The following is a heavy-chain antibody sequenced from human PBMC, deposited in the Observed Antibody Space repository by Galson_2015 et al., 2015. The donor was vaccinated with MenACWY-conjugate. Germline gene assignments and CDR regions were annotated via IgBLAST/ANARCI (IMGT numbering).Heavy chain of an antibody. CDR1: GFTFSSYT. Sequence: SLRLSCAASGFTFSSYTMNWVRQAPGKGLEWVSSISSGSSYIYYADSVKGRFTTSRDNAKNSLFLQMDSLRAEDTAVYYCARDWYIVVADNWFDPWGQGTLVTVSS. D-gene: IGHD2-2*01. CDR3: ARDWYIVVADNWFDP. J-gene: IGHJ5*02. V-gene: IGHV3-21*01. CDR2: ISSGSSYI.